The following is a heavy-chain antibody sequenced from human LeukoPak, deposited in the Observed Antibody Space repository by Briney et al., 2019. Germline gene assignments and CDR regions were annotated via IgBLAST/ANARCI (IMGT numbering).Heavy chain of an antibody. Sequence: SETLSLTCTVSGGSISSYYWGWIRQPPGKGLEWIGSIYYSGTTYYNPSLKSRVTISVDTSKNQFSLKLSSVTAADTAVYYCARHGTNKWLLPDLDYWGQGTLVTVSS. D-gene: IGHD3-22*01. J-gene: IGHJ4*02. CDR1: GGSISSYY. V-gene: IGHV4-39*01. CDR2: IYYSGTT. CDR3: ARHGTNKWLLPDLDY.